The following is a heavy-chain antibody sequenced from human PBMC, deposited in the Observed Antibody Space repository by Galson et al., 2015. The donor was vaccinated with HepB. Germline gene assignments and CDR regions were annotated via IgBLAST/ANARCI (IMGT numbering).Heavy chain of an antibody. CDR2: ISYNGDTQ. V-gene: IGHV3-30*04. J-gene: IGHJ4*02. D-gene: IGHD2-15*01. Sequence: SLRLSCAVSGFSFRSYTMHWVRQAPGKGLEWMSSISYNGDTQNYVDSVKGQFTTSRDNSKSTLYLQMNGLRPEDTAVYYCAREDRNAYDFFDYWGQGTLVSSSP. CDR1: GFSFRSYT. CDR3: AREDRNAYDFFDY.